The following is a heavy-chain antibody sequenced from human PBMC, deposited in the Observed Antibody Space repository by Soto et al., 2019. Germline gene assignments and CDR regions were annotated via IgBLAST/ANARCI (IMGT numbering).Heavy chain of an antibody. D-gene: IGHD1-7*01. CDR2: ANPNSGGS. V-gene: IGHV1-2*02. CDR3: ARGGNWNYWYYYDY. Sequence: ASVKVSCKTSGYTFTGYYIHWMRQAPGQGLEWMGWANPNSGGSNYAQKFQGRVTMTRDTSISAAYMELSRLRSDDTAVYYCARGGNWNYWYYYDYWGQGNLVTVSS. J-gene: IGHJ4*02. CDR1: GYTFTGYY.